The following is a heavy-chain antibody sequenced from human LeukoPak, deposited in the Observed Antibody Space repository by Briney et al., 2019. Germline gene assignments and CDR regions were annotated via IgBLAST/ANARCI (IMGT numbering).Heavy chain of an antibody. CDR3: AREDQSKAGVYYYDSSGSIDY. V-gene: IGHV1-2*02. D-gene: IGHD3-22*01. Sequence: ASVKVSCKASGYTFTGYYMHWVRQAPGQGLEWMGWINPNSGGTNYAQKFQGRVTMTRDTSISTAYMELSRLRSDDTAVYYCAREDQSKAGVYYYDSSGSIDYWGQGTLVTVSS. J-gene: IGHJ4*02. CDR2: INPNSGGT. CDR1: GYTFTGYY.